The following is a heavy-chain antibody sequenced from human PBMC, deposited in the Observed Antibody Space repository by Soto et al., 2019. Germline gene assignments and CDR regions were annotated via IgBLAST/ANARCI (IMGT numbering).Heavy chain of an antibody. CDR1: GGSISSYY. D-gene: IGHD4-17*01. J-gene: IGHJ4*02. Sequence: QVQLQESGPGLVKPSETLSLTCTVSGGSISSYYWSWIRQPPGKGLEWIGYIYYSGGTNYNPSLKSRVTISVDTSKNQFSLKLSSVPAADTAVYYCARRYGGHFDYWGQGTLVTVSS. V-gene: IGHV4-59*08. CDR2: IYYSGGT. CDR3: ARRYGGHFDY.